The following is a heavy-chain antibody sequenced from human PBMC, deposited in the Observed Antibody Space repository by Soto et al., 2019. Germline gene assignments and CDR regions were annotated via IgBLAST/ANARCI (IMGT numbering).Heavy chain of an antibody. Sequence: GSGPTVVNPTQTLTLTCTLSGISLSTSGVGLGWIRQTPGKALEWLALVYWNDDKHYRPSLKSRLTITKDTSKNQAILTMTNMDPVDTATYYCARGLATLPVFAFDIWGQGTVVTVSS. J-gene: IGHJ3*02. D-gene: IGHD1-1*01. CDR3: ARGLATLPVFAFDI. CDR1: GISLSTSGVG. CDR2: VYWNDDK. V-gene: IGHV2-5*01.